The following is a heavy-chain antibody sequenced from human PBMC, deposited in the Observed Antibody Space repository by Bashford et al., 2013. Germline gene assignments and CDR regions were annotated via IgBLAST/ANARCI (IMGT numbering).Heavy chain of an antibody. J-gene: IGHJ4*02. D-gene: IGHD1-26*01. Sequence: SETLSLTCTVSGDSINGGVYYWTWIRQQPGTGLEWIGFISHSGRTSYNPSLKSRLTISLDTSKNQFSLKLRSVTAADTAVYYCARSPDSGAYYGYLDTWGQGTLVTVSS. CDR2: ISHSGRT. CDR3: ARSPDSGAYYGYLDT. CDR1: GDSINGGVYY. V-gene: IGHV4-31*03.